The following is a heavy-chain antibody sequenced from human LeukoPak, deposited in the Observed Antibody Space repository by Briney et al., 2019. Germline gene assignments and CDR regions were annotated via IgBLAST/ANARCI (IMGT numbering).Heavy chain of an antibody. Sequence: PSETLSLTCTVSGYSISSGYYWGWIRQPPGKGLEWIGSIYHSGSTYYNPSLKSRVTISVDTSKNQFSLKLSSVTAADTAVYYCASLWGWYYFDYWGQGTLVTVSS. CDR2: IYHSGST. CDR3: ASLWGWYYFDY. V-gene: IGHV4-38-2*02. CDR1: GYSISSGYY. J-gene: IGHJ4*02. D-gene: IGHD4/OR15-4a*01.